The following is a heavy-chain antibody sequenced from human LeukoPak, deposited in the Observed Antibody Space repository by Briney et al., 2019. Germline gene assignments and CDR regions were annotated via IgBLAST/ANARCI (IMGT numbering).Heavy chain of an antibody. CDR2: ISRSSTYI. CDR1: GFTFISHN. J-gene: IGHJ6*03. CDR3: ARVSNFYYYMDI. Sequence: KAGGSLRLSCAASGFTFISHNMNWVRQAPGKGLEWVSSISRSSTYIYYADSLKGRFTISRDNAKNSLYLQMNSLTAEDTAVYYCARVSNFYYYMDIWGKGTTVTVSS. V-gene: IGHV3-21*01.